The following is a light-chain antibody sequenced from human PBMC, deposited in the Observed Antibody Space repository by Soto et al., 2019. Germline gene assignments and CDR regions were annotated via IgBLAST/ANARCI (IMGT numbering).Light chain of an antibody. Sequence: VVLTQFPGTLSLSPGETATLSCGASQSVTNSYLAWYQQKPGQAPRLLIYGASSRATGIPDRFSGSGSGTDFTLTISRLEPEDFAVYYCQQYGSSPTWTFGQGTKVDIK. CDR3: QQYGSSPTWT. V-gene: IGKV3-20*01. CDR1: QSVTNSY. J-gene: IGKJ1*01. CDR2: GAS.